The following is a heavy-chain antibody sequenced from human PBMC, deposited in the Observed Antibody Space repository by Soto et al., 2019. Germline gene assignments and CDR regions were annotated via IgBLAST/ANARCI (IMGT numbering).Heavy chain of an antibody. D-gene: IGHD1-26*01. CDR1: GFTFSSYG. V-gene: IGHV3-30*18. Sequence: GGSLRLSCAASGFTFSSYGMHWVRQAPGKGLEWVAVISYDGSNKYYADSVKGRFTISRDNSKNTLYLQMNSLRAEDTAVYYCAKSKVGATYYFDYWGQGTLVTVSS. CDR3: AKSKVGATYYFDY. CDR2: ISYDGSNK. J-gene: IGHJ4*02.